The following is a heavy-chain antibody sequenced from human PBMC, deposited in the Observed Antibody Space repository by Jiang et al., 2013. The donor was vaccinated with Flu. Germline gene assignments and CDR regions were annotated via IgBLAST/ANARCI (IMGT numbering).Heavy chain of an antibody. D-gene: IGHD1-1*01. CDR3: ARITPVRGAAFYYYYYGMDV. J-gene: IGHJ6*02. CDR2: IYYSGST. CDR1: GGSISSYY. V-gene: IGHV4-59*08. Sequence: GPGLVKPSETLSLTCTVSGGSISSYYWSWIRQPPGKGLEWIGYIYYSGSTNYNPSLKSRVTVSVDTSKNQFSLKLSSVTAADTAVYYCARITPVRGAAFYYYYYGMDVWGQGTTVTVSS.